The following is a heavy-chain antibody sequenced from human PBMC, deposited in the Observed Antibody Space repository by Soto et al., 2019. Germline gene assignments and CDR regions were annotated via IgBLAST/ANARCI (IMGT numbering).Heavy chain of an antibody. CDR2: IYYSGST. D-gene: IGHD5-18*01. Sequence: PSETLSLTCPVSGLSIRRAGYYGSWMRQHPGKGLEWIGYIYYSGSTYYNPSLKSRVTISVDTSKNQFSLKLSSVTAADTAVYVGSVDKAMAGRGLDPWGKVTL. CDR3: SVDKAMAGRGLDP. V-gene: IGHV4-30-4*08. CDR1: GLSIRRAGYY. J-gene: IGHJ5*02.